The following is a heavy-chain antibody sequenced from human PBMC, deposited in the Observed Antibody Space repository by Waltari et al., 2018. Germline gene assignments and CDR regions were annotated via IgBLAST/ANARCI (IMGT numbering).Heavy chain of an antibody. CDR1: GFTFSSYG. D-gene: IGHD3-10*01. CDR3: ATTFIPGGY. V-gene: IGHV3-7*01. J-gene: IGHJ4*02. Sequence: EVQLVESGGGLVQPGGSLRLPCAASGFTFSSYGMSWVSKAPGKGLELVANIKQDGSEKYDVYSVNGRFTISRDNAKNSLYLQMNSLRAEDTAVYYCATTFIPGGYWGQGTLVTVSS. CDR2: IKQDGSEK.